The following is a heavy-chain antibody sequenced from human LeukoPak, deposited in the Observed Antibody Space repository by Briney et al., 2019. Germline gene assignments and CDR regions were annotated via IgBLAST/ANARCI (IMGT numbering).Heavy chain of an antibody. CDR1: GGSFSGYY. CDR3: ARLRGDWGRICFDR. V-gene: IGHV4-34*01. D-gene: IGHD3-16*01. Sequence: SETLSLTCVLYGGSFSGYYWSWLRQPPGKGLEWIGEINHSGRTNYNPSLKSRVTIAVDTSKNQFSLKLSSVTAADTAVYYCARLRGDWGRICFDRWGQGTLVTVSS. J-gene: IGHJ5*02. CDR2: INHSGRT.